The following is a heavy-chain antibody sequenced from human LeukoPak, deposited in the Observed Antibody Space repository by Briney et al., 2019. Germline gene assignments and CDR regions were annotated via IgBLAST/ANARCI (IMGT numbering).Heavy chain of an antibody. Sequence: GASVTVSCKASGYTFTSDTINWGRQAPGQGRDWMGWTNPNSGNTGYAHKFQGRVTMTRNTSISTAYMELSSLRSEDTAVYYCARGRLRFLEWLLNWFDPWGQGTLVTVSS. CDR2: TNPNSGNT. CDR3: ARGRLRFLEWLLNWFDP. D-gene: IGHD3-3*01. V-gene: IGHV1-8*01. J-gene: IGHJ5*02. CDR1: GYTFTSDT.